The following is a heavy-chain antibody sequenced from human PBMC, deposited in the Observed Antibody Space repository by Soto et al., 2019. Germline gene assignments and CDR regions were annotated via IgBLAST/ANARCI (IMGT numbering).Heavy chain of an antibody. CDR2: ISSSGSTI. CDR1: GFTFSDYY. CDR3: ARESLAIWDFDY. D-gene: IGHD3-9*01. V-gene: IGHV3-11*01. J-gene: IGHJ4*02. Sequence: PGGSLRLSCAASGFTFSDYYMSWIRQAPGKGLEWVSYISSSGSTIYYEDSVKGRFTLSRDNATNSLYLQMNSLRAEDTAVYYCARESLAIWDFDYWGQGTLLTVSS.